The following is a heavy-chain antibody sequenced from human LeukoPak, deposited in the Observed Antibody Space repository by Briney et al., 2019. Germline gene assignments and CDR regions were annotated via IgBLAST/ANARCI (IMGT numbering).Heavy chain of an antibody. CDR3: AKDGGLWVSAHWGDS. CDR2: ISGSGSST. J-gene: IGHJ4*02. D-gene: IGHD7-27*01. CDR1: GFTFSSYA. Sequence: GGSLRLSCAASGFTFSSYAMNWVRQAPGKGLEWVSVISGSGSSTYYADSVKGRFTISRDNSKDTLYLQMNSLRAEDTAVYYCAKDGGLWVSAHWGDSWGRGTLVTVSS. V-gene: IGHV3-23*01.